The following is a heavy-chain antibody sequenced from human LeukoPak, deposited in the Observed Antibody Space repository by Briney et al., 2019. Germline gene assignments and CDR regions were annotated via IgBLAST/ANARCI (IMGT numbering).Heavy chain of an antibody. CDR3: ARARGATIFQSAFDI. J-gene: IGHJ3*02. CDR1: GGSISSSNW. CDR2: IYHSGST. Sequence: PSETLSLTCAVSGGSISSSNWWSWVRQPPGKGLEWIGEIYHSGSTNYNPSLKSRVTISADTSKNRFSLKLSSVTAADTAVYYCARARGATIFQSAFDIWGQGTMVTVSS. D-gene: IGHD5-24*01. V-gene: IGHV4-4*02.